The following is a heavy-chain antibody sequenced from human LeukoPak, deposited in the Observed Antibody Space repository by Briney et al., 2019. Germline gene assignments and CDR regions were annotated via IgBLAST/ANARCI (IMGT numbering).Heavy chain of an antibody. D-gene: IGHD6-13*01. CDR3: ATRPDIAATGPGWFDP. V-gene: IGHV4-34*01. CDR1: GGSFSGYY. Sequence: SETLSLTCAVYGGSFSGYYWSWIRQPPGKGLEWIGEINHSGSTNYNSSLKSRVTISVDTSKNQFSLKLNSVTAADTAVYYCATRPDIAATGPGWFDPWGQGTLVTVSS. J-gene: IGHJ5*02. CDR2: INHSGST.